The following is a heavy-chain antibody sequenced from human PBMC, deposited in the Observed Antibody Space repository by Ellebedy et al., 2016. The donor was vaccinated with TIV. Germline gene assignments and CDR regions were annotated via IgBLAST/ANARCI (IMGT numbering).Heavy chain of an antibody. D-gene: IGHD6-19*01. Sequence: GESLKISCAASGFTFSNAAMTWVRQAPGKGLEWVGFIRSKAYDGTTEYASSVKGRFTISRDDSKSIAYLQMNSLKTEDTAVYYCTRGAYSSGWYWGYWGQGTLVTVSS. CDR3: TRGAYSSGWYWGY. CDR1: GFTFSNAA. V-gene: IGHV3-49*04. J-gene: IGHJ4*02. CDR2: IRSKAYDGTT.